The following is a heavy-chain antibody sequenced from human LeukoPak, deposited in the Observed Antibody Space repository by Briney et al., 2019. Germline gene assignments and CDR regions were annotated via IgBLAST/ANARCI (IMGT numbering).Heavy chain of an antibody. CDR1: GFTFSDYY. J-gene: IGHJ4*02. V-gene: IGHV3-49*03. CDR2: IRSKAYGGTT. Sequence: SLRLSCAASGFTFSDYYMTWFRQAPGKGLEWVGFIRSKAYGGTTEYGAPVKGRFTISRDDSKSIAYLQMNSLKTEDTAVYYCTRETEGSGNFYLYWGQGTLVTVSS. D-gene: IGHD3-10*01. CDR3: TRETEGSGNFYLY.